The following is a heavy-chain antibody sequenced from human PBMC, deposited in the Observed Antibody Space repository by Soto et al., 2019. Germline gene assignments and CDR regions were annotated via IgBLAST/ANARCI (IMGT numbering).Heavy chain of an antibody. CDR3: ARDRKGCSSTSCYRYYYYYGMDV. J-gene: IGHJ6*02. D-gene: IGHD2-2*02. Sequence: SETLSLTCTVSGGSICSYYWSWIRQPAGKGLEWIGRIYTSGSTNYNPSLKSRVTMSVDTSKNQFSLKLSSVTAADTAVYYCARDRKGCSSTSCYRYYYYYGMDVWGQGTTVTVSS. CDR1: GGSICSYY. CDR2: IYTSGST. V-gene: IGHV4-4*07.